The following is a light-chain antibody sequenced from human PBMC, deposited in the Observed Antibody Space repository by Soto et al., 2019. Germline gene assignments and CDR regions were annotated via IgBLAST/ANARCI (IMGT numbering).Light chain of an antibody. V-gene: IGKV3-11*01. J-gene: IGKJ2*01. CDR1: QSVSSY. Sequence: EIVLTQSPATLSLSPGERATLSCRASQSVSSYLAWYQQKPGQAPMLLIYDASNRATGIPARFSGSGSGTDFTLTISSLEPEDFAVYYCQQRSNWRNTFGQGTKLEIK. CDR3: QQRSNWRNT. CDR2: DAS.